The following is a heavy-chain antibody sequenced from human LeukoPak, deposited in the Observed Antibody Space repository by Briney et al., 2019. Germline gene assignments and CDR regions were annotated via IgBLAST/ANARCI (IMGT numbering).Heavy chain of an antibody. CDR3: AREWIAAAGTNYYYGMDV. J-gene: IGHJ6*02. CDR2: TYYRSKWYN. Sequence: SQTLSLTCAISGDSVSSNSAAWNWIRQSPSRGLEWLGRTYYRSKWYNEYAVSVKSRITINPDTSKNQFSLQLNSVTPEDTAVYYCAREWIAAAGTNYYYGMDVWGQGTTVTVSS. CDR1: GDSVSSNSAA. V-gene: IGHV6-1*01. D-gene: IGHD6-13*01.